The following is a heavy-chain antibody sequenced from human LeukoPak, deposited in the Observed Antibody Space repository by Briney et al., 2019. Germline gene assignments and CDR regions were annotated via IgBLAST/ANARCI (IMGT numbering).Heavy chain of an antibody. J-gene: IGHJ4*02. CDR3: ASGGDQLLPFDY. Sequence: GGSLRLSCAASGFTFISYSMNWVRQAPGKGLEGVSYISSSSSTIYYADSVKGRFTISRDNSKNALYLQMNSLRAEDTAVYYCASGGDQLLPFDYWGQGTLVTVSS. CDR1: GFTFISYS. D-gene: IGHD2-2*01. V-gene: IGHV3-48*01. CDR2: ISSSSSTI.